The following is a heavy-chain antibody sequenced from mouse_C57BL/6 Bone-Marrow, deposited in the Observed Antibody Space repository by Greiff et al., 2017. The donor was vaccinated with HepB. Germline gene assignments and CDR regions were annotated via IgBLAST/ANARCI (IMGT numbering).Heavy chain of an antibody. CDR1: GYTFTSYW. J-gene: IGHJ2*01. Sequence: QVQLQQSGAELVKPGASVKLSCKASGYTFTSYWMHWVKQRPGQGLEWIGMIHPNSGSTNYNEKFKSKATLTVDKSSSTAYMQLSSLTSEDSAVYYCAITTVVGFDYWGQGTTLTVSS. CDR2: IHPNSGST. V-gene: IGHV1-64*01. CDR3: AITTVVGFDY. D-gene: IGHD1-1*01.